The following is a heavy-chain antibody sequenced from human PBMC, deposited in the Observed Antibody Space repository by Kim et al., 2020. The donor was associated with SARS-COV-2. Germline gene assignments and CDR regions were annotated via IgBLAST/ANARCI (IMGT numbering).Heavy chain of an antibody. J-gene: IGHJ6*02. D-gene: IGHD6-19*01. V-gene: IGHV5-10-1*01. Sequence: GESLKISCKGSGYSFTSYWISWVRQMPGKGLEWMGRIDPSDSYTNYSPSFQGHVTISADKSISTAYLQWSSLKASDPAMYYCARQGDSSGWYPLDYYYYYGMDVWGQGTTVTVSS. CDR2: IDPSDSYT. CDR1: GYSFTSYW. CDR3: ARQGDSSGWYPLDYYYYYGMDV.